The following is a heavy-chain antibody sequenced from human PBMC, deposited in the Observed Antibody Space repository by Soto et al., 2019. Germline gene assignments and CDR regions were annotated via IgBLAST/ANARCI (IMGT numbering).Heavy chain of an antibody. D-gene: IGHD3-9*01. V-gene: IGHV4-34*01. CDR1: GGSFSGCY. CDR2: INHSGST. Sequence: SETLSLTCAVYGGSFSGCYWSWIRQPPGKGLEWIGEINHSGSTNYNPSLKSRVTISVDTSKNQFSLKLSSVTAADTAVYYCARGRLRYFDWLGFHFDYWGQGTLVTVSS. CDR3: ARGRLRYFDWLGFHFDY. J-gene: IGHJ4*02.